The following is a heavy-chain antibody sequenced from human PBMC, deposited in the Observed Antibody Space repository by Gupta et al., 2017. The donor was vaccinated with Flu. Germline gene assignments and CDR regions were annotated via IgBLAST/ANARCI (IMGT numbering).Heavy chain of an antibody. J-gene: IGHJ4*02. D-gene: IGHD2-15*01. V-gene: IGHV4-34*01. CDR1: GGSFSGYY. CDR3: ARAAAWTALMDY. CDR2: INHSGST. Sequence: QVQLQQWGAGLLKPSETLSLTCAVYGGSFSGYYWSWIRQPPGKGLEWIGEINHSGSTNYNPSLKSRVTISVDTSKNQFSLKLSSVTAADTAVYYCARAAAWTALMDYWGQGTLVTVSS.